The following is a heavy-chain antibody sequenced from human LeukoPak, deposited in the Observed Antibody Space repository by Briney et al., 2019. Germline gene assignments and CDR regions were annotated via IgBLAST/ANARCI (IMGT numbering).Heavy chain of an antibody. V-gene: IGHV3-23*01. CDR1: GFTVSTYA. CDR3: AVGLWFGRY. Sequence: PGGSLRLSCAASGFTVSTYAMTWVRQAPGKGLEWVSIISDSGGSTYNADSVKGRFTISRDNSKNTLYLQMNSLRAEDTAVYYCAVGLWFGRYWGQGTLVTVSS. D-gene: IGHD3-10*01. CDR2: ISDSGGST. J-gene: IGHJ4*02.